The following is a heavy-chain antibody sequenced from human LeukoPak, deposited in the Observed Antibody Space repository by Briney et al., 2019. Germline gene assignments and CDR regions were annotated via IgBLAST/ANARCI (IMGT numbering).Heavy chain of an antibody. J-gene: IGHJ4*02. Sequence: GGSLRLSCAVSGFIFNSYAMSWVRQAPGKGLEWVSSTSASGGSTYHADSVKGRFTISRDNSKNTVHLQMNSLRADDTALYYCAKGALAAAGSGFEYWGQGTLVTVFS. D-gene: IGHD6-13*01. CDR2: TSASGGST. CDR1: GFIFNSYA. V-gene: IGHV3-23*01. CDR3: AKGALAAAGSGFEY.